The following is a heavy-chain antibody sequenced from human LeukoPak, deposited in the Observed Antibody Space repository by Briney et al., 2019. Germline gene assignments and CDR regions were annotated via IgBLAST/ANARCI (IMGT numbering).Heavy chain of an antibody. J-gene: IGHJ4*02. CDR2: ISGSGGST. Sequence: GGSLRLSCAASGFTFSSYAMSWVRQAPGKGLEWVSAISGSGGSTYYADSVKGRFTISRDNSKNTLYLQTNSLRAEDTAVYYCASGRAYTYFDYWGQGTLVTVSS. D-gene: IGHD2-21*01. CDR1: GFTFSSYA. V-gene: IGHV3-23*01. CDR3: ASGRAYTYFDY.